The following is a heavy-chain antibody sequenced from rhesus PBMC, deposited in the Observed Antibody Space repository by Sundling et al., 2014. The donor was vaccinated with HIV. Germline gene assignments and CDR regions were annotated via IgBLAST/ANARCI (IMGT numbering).Heavy chain of an antibody. J-gene: IGHJ1*01. D-gene: IGHD2-2*01. CDR1: GGSISSGHG. CDR3: ARHRGYCTSGSCYVLDCDV. V-gene: IGHV4-127*01. CDR2: ISGGRGWT. Sequence: QVHLQESGPGLVKPSETLSLTCAVSGGSISSGHGWSWIRQSPGKGLEWIGYISGGRGWTKYNPSLKSRVTISKDTSRNRFSLILSSVTAADTAVYYCARHRGYCTSGSCYVLDCDVWGQGALVTVSS.